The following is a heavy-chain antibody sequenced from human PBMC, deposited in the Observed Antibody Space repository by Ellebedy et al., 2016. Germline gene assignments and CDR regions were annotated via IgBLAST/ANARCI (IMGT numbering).Heavy chain of an antibody. CDR3: AREPPTGNYFDS. J-gene: IGHJ4*02. V-gene: IGHV3-23*01. D-gene: IGHD1-26*01. CDR1: GLNFNTFF. Sequence: GGSLRLSXTASGLNFNTFFMTWVRQAPGKGLEWVATISGAGYTTFFADSVKGRFTMSRDIPKNTVYLQMNSLRVEDTAVYYCAREPPTGNYFDSWGQGTLVTVSS. CDR2: ISGAGYTT.